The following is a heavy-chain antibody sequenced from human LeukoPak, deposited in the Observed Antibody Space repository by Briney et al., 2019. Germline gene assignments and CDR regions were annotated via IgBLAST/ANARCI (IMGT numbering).Heavy chain of an antibody. CDR1: GGSISSYY. V-gene: IGHV4-59*01. Sequence: SETLSLTCTVSGGSISSYYWSWIRQPPGKGLEWIGYIYYSGSTNYNPSLKSRVTISVDTSKNQFSLKLSSVTAADTAVYYCARDKDSCGTNDYWGQGTLVTVSS. CDR2: IYYSGST. CDR3: ARDKDSCGTNDY. J-gene: IGHJ4*02. D-gene: IGHD3-22*01.